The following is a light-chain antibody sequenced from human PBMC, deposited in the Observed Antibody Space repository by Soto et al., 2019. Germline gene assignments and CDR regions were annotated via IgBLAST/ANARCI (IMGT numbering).Light chain of an antibody. V-gene: IGLV2-8*01. CDR2: EVN. CDR3: SSYAGTNNFVV. J-gene: IGLJ2*01. Sequence: QSVLTQPPSASGSPGQSVTISCTGTNSDVGGYNYVSWYQHHPGKAPKLMIYEVNKRPSGVPDRFSGSKSGNTASLTVSGLQAEDEADYFCSSYAGTNNFVVFGGGTKVTVL. CDR1: NSDVGGYNY.